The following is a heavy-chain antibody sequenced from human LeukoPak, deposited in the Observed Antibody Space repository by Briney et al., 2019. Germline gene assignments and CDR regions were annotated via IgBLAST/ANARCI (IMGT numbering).Heavy chain of an antibody. CDR1: GFTVSSNY. D-gene: IGHD6-13*01. CDR3: ARDPVAAAGTGPFDY. Sequence: QTGGSLRLSCAASGFTVSSNYMSWVRQAPGKALGGFSVIYSGGSIYYADSVKGRFTISRDSSKNTLYLQMNSLRAEDTAVYYCARDPVAAAGTGPFDYWGQGTLVTVSS. J-gene: IGHJ4*02. CDR2: IYSGGSI. V-gene: IGHV3-66*01.